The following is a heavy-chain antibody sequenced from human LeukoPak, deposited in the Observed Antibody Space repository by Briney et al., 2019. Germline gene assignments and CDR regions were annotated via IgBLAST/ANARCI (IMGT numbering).Heavy chain of an antibody. Sequence: GGSLRLSCAASGFTFSSYAMSWVRQAPGKGLEWVSAISGSGGSTYYADSVKGRFTISRDNSKNSLYLQMNSLRAEDTAVYYCAREGDSYDFWSGYPLEWGQGTLVTVSS. V-gene: IGHV3-23*01. J-gene: IGHJ4*02. CDR1: GFTFSSYA. CDR2: ISGSGGST. D-gene: IGHD3-3*01. CDR3: AREGDSYDFWSGYPLE.